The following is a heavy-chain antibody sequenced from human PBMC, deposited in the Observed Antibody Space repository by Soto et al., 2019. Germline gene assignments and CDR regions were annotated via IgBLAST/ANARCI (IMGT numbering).Heavy chain of an antibody. D-gene: IGHD3-9*01. J-gene: IGHJ2*01. CDR3: ARESHDILTGPPWVWYFDL. CDR2: INDRGSI. V-gene: IGHV4-34*01. Sequence: QVQLQQWGAGPLRPLETLSLTCGVSGGSFSGYYWAWIRQSPGKGLEWIGEINDRGSINYNPSLKSRVSLSVDTSKNHYSRNLRSVTAADTAVYYCARESHDILTGPPWVWYFDLWGRGTLVTVSS. CDR1: GGSFSGYY.